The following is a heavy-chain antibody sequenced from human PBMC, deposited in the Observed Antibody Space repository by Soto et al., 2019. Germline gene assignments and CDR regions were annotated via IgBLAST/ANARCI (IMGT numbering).Heavy chain of an antibody. D-gene: IGHD3-3*01. CDR2: IVPNVGTV. CDR3: ARRDTSGFLRYFDT. Sequence: QVQLLQSGPEVKKPGSSVKVSCKTSGGTLSSFITYPINWVRQAPGQGHAWMGGIVPNVGTVNYAQRFQGRVTSTADKSTSTSYIELNNLRSEDTALYYSARRDTSGFLRYFDTWGQGTLVTVS. CDR1: GGTLSSFITYP. J-gene: IGHJ4*02. V-gene: IGHV1-69*06.